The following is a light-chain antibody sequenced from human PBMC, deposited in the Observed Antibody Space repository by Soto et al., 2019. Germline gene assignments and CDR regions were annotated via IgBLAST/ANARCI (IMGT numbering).Light chain of an antibody. J-gene: IGLJ2*01. CDR3: EAWDGSLNVVL. CDR1: NSNIGTNT. V-gene: IGLV1-44*01. CDR2: SNN. Sequence: QSVLTQPPSASGTPGQRVTISCSGGNSNIGTNTVNWYQHLPGSAPKLLIYSNNQRPSGVPDRVSGSKSGTSASLAISGPQPDDEPDYYCEAWDGSLNVVLFGGGTQPTVL.